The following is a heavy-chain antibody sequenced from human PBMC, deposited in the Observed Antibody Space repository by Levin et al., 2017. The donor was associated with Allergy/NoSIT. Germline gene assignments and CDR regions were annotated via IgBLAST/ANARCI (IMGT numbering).Heavy chain of an antibody. D-gene: IGHD2-21*01. CDR3: ARDVVLPTDY. V-gene: IGHV4-34*01. CDR1: GGSFSGYY. Sequence: SETLSLTCAVYGGSFSGYYWSWIRQPPGKGLEWIGEINHSGSTNYNPSLKSRVTISVDTSKNQFSLKLSSVTAADTAVYYCARDVVLPTDYWGQGTLVTVSS. CDR2: INHSGST. J-gene: IGHJ4*02.